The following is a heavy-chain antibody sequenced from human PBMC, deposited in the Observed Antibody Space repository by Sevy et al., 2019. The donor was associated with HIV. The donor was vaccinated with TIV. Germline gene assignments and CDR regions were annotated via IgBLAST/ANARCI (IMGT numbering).Heavy chain of an antibody. CDR1: GFTFSDYF. Sequence: GGSLRLSCAASGFTFSDYFMGWVRQAPGRGLEWVANINQDGSQKNYVDSVKGRFTISRDNAKNSLYLQMNRLRDDDAAVYSCARELWPGDYWGQGTLVTVSS. V-gene: IGHV3-7*01. CDR2: INQDGSQK. D-gene: IGHD2-21*01. J-gene: IGHJ4*02. CDR3: ARELWPGDY.